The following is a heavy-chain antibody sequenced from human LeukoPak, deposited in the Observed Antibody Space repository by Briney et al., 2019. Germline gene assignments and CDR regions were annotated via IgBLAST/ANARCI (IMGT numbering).Heavy chain of an antibody. V-gene: IGHV1-46*01. CDR2: IYPSGGST. CDR1: GYAFTNYF. Sequence: ASVKVSCKASGYAFTNYFMHWVRQAPGRGLEWMGIIYPSGGSTNYAQKFQGRVTMTRDTSTNTVYMELSSLTSEDTAGYYWARLGSYLRSFDYWGQGTLVTVSS. D-gene: IGHD3-10*01. CDR3: ARLGSYLRSFDY. J-gene: IGHJ4*02.